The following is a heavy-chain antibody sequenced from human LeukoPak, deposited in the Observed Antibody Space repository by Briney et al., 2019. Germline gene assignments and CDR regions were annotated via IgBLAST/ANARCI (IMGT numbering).Heavy chain of an antibody. CDR3: ARQYNSGYGLPFDY. Sequence: SETLSLTCTVSGGSISSSSYYWGWTRQPPGKGLEWIGSIYYSGNTYYNPSLKSRVTISVDTSKNQFSLKLNSVTAADTAVYYCARQYNSGYGLPFDYWGQGTLVTVSS. CDR1: GGSISSSSYY. CDR2: IYYSGNT. D-gene: IGHD5-12*01. V-gene: IGHV4-39*01. J-gene: IGHJ4*02.